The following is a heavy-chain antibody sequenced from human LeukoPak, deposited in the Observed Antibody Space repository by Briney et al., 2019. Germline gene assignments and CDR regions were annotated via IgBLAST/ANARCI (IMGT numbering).Heavy chain of an antibody. Sequence: GGSLRLSCAVSGITLSNYGMSWVRQAPGKGLEWVAGISGSGGSTNYADSVKGRFSIFRDNPKKTLYLQMNSLRAEDTAVYFCAKRGVVIRVILVGFHKEAYYFDSWGQGALVTVSS. CDR2: ISGSGGST. CDR3: AKRGVVIRVILVGFHKEAYYFDS. V-gene: IGHV3-23*01. J-gene: IGHJ4*02. CDR1: GITLSNYG. D-gene: IGHD3-22*01.